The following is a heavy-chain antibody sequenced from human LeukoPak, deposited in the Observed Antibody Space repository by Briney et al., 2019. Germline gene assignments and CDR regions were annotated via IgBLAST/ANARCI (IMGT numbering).Heavy chain of an antibody. CDR3: AKVYEYGNNDWFDS. D-gene: IGHD3-16*01. J-gene: IGHJ5*01. V-gene: IGHV3-30*02. CDR2: IRYDGSNK. CDR1: GVTFSSYG. Sequence: GGSLRLSCGASGVTFSSYGMHWVRQAPDKGLEWVAFIRYDGSNKNYADSVKGRFTISRDNSKNTLYLQMNSLRAEDTAVYYCAKVYEYGNNDWFDSWGQGTLVTVSS.